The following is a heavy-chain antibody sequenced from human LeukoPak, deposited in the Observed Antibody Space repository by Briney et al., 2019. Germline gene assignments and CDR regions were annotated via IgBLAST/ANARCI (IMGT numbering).Heavy chain of an antibody. CDR3: ARIWFGELLSPTYYYGMDV. J-gene: IGHJ6*02. Sequence: GSSVKVSCKASGGTFSSYAISWVRQAPGQGLEWMGGIIPIFGTANYAQKFQGRVTITADESTSTAYMELSSLRSEDTAVYYCARIWFGELLSPTYYYGMDVWGQGTTVTVSS. V-gene: IGHV1-69*01. D-gene: IGHD3-10*01. CDR2: IIPIFGTA. CDR1: GGTFSSYA.